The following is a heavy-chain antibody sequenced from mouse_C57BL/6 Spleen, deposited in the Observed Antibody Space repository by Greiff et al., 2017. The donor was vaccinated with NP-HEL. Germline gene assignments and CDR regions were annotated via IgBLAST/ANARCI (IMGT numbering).Heavy chain of an antibody. J-gene: IGHJ1*03. Sequence: VKLMESGPGLVAPSQSLSITCTVSGFSLTSYGLSWVRQPPGKGLEWLGVIWGDGSTTYHSASISSLSFIKVNSKSQVYLKLHSLQTDDTATYYCAKWTVKTKDWYFDVWGTGTTVTVSS. V-gene: IGHV2-3*01. CDR1: GFSLTSYG. D-gene: IGHD2-2*01. CDR2: IWGDGST. CDR3: AKWTVKTKDWYFDV.